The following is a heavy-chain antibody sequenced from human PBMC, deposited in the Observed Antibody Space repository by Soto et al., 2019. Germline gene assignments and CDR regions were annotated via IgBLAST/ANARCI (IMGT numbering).Heavy chain of an antibody. CDR3: TRSESSATGDH. D-gene: IGHD3-22*01. J-gene: IGHJ4*02. Sequence: QVQLVQSGAEVKKPGSSVKVSCKASGGTLNTYAINWVRQAPGQGFEWMGGTTPILGTTDYAQKFQGRLTISADEARNTLYLELRSLTSDDTAVYYCTRSESSATGDHWGQGTLVVVSS. CDR2: TTPILGTT. V-gene: IGHV1-69*01. CDR1: GGTLNTYA.